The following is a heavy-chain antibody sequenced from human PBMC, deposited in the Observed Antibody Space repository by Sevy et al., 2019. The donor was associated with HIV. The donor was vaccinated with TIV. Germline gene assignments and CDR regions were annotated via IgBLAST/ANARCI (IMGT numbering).Heavy chain of an antibody. CDR1: GFTFTTYA. Sequence: GGTLRLSCAASGFTFTTYAMHWVRQAPGKGLERVAVISYDCSNTYYADSVKSRFTITRDSSMNTLYLQMNSPRAEDTVVYSCARDGGYDSRRYDLSNYWGQGTLVTVSS. CDR3: ARDGGYDSRRYDLSNY. V-gene: IGHV3-30-3*01. D-gene: IGHD3-22*01. CDR2: ISYDCSNT. J-gene: IGHJ4*02.